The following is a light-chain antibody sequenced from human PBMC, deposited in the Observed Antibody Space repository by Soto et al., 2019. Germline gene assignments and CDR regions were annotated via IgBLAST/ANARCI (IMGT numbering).Light chain of an antibody. CDR2: DIS. J-gene: IGKJ4*01. CDR1: QSVSSN. V-gene: IGKV3D-15*01. Sequence: EIVMTQSPATLSVSPGERATLSCRASQSVSSNLAWYQQKPGQAPSLLIYDISARATGIPTRFSGSGSGTEFTLTNSSLQSEDFAVYYCQQYNDWPLTFGGGTKVEIK. CDR3: QQYNDWPLT.